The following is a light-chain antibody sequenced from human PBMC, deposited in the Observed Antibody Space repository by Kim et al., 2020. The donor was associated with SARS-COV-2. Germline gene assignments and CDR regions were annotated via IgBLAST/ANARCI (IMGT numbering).Light chain of an antibody. V-gene: IGKV3-11*01. CDR2: DAS. J-gene: IGKJ1*01. Sequence: EIVLTQSPATLSLSPGERATLSCRASQSVSSFLAWYQQKPGQAPRLLIYDASNRATGIPARFSGSGSGTDFTLTISSLEPEDSAVYYCQQSHYRWTFGQGTKVDIK. CDR3: QQSHYRWT. CDR1: QSVSSF.